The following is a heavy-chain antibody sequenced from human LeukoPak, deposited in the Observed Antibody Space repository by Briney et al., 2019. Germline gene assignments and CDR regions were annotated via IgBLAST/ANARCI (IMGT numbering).Heavy chain of an antibody. CDR2: INPSGGST. J-gene: IGHJ4*02. Sequence: ASVKVSCKASGYTFTSYYMHWVRQAPGQGLEWMGIINPSGGSTSYAQKLQGRVTMTTDTSTSTAYMELRSLRSDDTAVYYCARVQGSVGFDYWGQGTLVTVSS. CDR1: GYTFTSYY. V-gene: IGHV1-46*01. D-gene: IGHD2-15*01. CDR3: ARVQGSVGFDY.